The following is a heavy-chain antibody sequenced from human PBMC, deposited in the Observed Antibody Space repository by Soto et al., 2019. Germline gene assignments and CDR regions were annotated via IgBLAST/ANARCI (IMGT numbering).Heavy chain of an antibody. CDR2: IYYSGST. CDR1: GGSISSYY. D-gene: IGHD3-22*01. Sequence: LSLPFTVSGGSISSYYWSWIRQPPGKGLEWIGYIYYSGSTNYNPSLKSRVTISVDTSKNQFSLKLSSGTAADTAVYYCARGYYYDSSGIDYWGQGTLVTVSS. CDR3: ARGYYYDSSGIDY. J-gene: IGHJ4*02. V-gene: IGHV4-59*01.